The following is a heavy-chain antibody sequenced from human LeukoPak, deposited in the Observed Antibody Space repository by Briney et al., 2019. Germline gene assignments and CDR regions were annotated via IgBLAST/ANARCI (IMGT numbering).Heavy chain of an antibody. V-gene: IGHV3-23*01. CDR1: GFTFSHYA. J-gene: IGHJ4*02. CDR3: ARDRPLNYDSSTSMIDY. D-gene: IGHD3-22*01. Sequence: GGSLRLSCAVSGFTFSHYAMSWVRQAPGKGLERVSTISGSGSSTYYADSVKGRFTISRDNSKNTLYVQMNSLRAEDTAVYYCARDRPLNYDSSTSMIDYWGQGTLVTVSS. CDR2: ISGSGSST.